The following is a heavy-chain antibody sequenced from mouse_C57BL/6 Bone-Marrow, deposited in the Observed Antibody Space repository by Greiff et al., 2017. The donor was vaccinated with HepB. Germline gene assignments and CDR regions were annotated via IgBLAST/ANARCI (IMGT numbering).Heavy chain of an antibody. J-gene: IGHJ2*01. CDR1: GFNIKDDY. CDR2: IDPENGDT. V-gene: IGHV14-4*01. CDR3: TFYGNYPYFDY. D-gene: IGHD2-1*01. Sequence: EVQLQQSGAELVRPGASVKLSCTASGFNIKDDYMHWVKQRPEQGLEWIGWIDPENGDTEYASKFQGKATITADTSSNTAYLQLSSLTSEDTAVYYCTFYGNYPYFDYWGQGPLSQSPQ.